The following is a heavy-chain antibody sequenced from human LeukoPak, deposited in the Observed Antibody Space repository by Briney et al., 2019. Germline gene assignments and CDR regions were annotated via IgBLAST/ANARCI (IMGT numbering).Heavy chain of an antibody. CDR2: IWYDGSNK. D-gene: IGHD3-22*01. Sequence: PGGSLRLSCAASGFTFSSYGMHWVRQAPGKGLEWVAVIWYDGSNKYYADSVKGRFTIPRDNSKNTLYLQMNSLRAEDTAVYYCARDPDSSGYYSTGGWFDPWGQGTLVTVSS. CDR1: GFTFSSYG. V-gene: IGHV3-33*01. J-gene: IGHJ5*02. CDR3: ARDPDSSGYYSTGGWFDP.